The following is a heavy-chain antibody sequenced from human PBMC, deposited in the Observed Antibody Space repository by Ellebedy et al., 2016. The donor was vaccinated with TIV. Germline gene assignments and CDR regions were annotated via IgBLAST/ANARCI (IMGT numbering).Heavy chain of an antibody. Sequence: AASVKVSCKASGYIFNGYSMLWVRQAPGQGLAWMGWINPTSGGTNYAQKFHGRVTMTRDTSISTAYMELSRLRSNDTAVYYCARENYGEYYRGRWFDPWGQGTLVTVSS. V-gene: IGHV1-2*02. J-gene: IGHJ5*02. D-gene: IGHD4-17*01. CDR1: GYIFNGYS. CDR2: INPTSGGT. CDR3: ARENYGEYYRGRWFDP.